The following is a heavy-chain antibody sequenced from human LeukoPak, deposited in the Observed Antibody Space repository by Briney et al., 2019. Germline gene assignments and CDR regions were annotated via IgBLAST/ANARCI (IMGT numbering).Heavy chain of an antibody. CDR3: GSGERSYHFDN. CDR2: MYPGDSDT. CDR1: ANSFTSQW. J-gene: IGHJ4*02. V-gene: IGHV5-51*01. Sequence: GESLKISCKGSANSFTSQWIGWVRQIPGKGLEWMGIMYPGDSDTRCSPSCEGHVTISADKSITTAYLQWSSLKASDTAMYYCGSGERSYHFDNWGQGSLVTVSS. D-gene: IGHD1-26*01.